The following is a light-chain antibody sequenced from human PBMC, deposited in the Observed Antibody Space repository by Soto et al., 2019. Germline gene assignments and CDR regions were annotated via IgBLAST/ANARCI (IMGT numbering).Light chain of an antibody. CDR1: SSDVGGYNY. Sequence: QSALTQPASVSGSPGQSITISCTGTSSDVGGYNYVSWYQQHPGKAPKLMIYDVSNRPSGVSNRFSGYKSGNTASLTISGLQAEDEADYYCSSYTSSSTLVVFGGGTQLTV. CDR3: SSYTSSSTLVV. J-gene: IGLJ2*01. V-gene: IGLV2-14*01. CDR2: DVS.